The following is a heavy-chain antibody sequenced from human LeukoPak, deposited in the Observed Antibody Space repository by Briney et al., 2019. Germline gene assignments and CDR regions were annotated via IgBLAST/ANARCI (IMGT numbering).Heavy chain of an antibody. CDR2: IHYSGGI. J-gene: IGHJ6*03. Sequence: PSETLSLTCTVSGVSMSAYYWSWIRQPPGKGLEWIGYIHYSGGINYNPSLKSRAAISIDTSNMQFSLKLNSATAADTAVYYCARLSAIAPVATYYYHSMDVWGKGTTVIVSS. CDR3: ARLSAIAPVATYYYHSMDV. D-gene: IGHD2-2*01. CDR1: GVSMSAYY. V-gene: IGHV4-59*01.